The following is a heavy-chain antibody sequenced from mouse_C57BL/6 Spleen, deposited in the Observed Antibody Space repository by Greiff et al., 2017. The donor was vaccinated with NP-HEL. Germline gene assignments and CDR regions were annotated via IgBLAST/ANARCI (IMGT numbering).Heavy chain of an antibody. J-gene: IGHJ3*01. D-gene: IGHD2-3*01. CDR2: IYPGSGST. Sequence: QVQLQQPGAELVKPGASVKMSCKASGYTFTSYWITWVKQRPGQGLEWIGDIYPGSGSTNYNEKFKSKATLTVDTSSSTAYMQLSSLTSEDSAVYYCAREEDDGTTGLAYWGQGTLVTVSA. CDR1: GYTFTSYW. V-gene: IGHV1-55*01. CDR3: AREEDDGTTGLAY.